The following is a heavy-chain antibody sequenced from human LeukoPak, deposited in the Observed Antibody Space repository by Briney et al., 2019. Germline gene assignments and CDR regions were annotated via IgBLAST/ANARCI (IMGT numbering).Heavy chain of an antibody. CDR2: ISYDGSNK. CDR3: ARDGNSAIAAAGSPPDYYYYGMDV. CDR1: GFTFSSYA. J-gene: IGHJ6*04. D-gene: IGHD6-13*01. Sequence: GGSLRLSCAASGFTFSSYAMHWVRQAPGKGLEWVAVISYDGSNKYYADSVKGRFTISRDNSKNTLYLHMNSLRAEDTAVYYCARDGNSAIAAAGSPPDYYYYGMDVWGKGTTVTVSS. V-gene: IGHV3-30*04.